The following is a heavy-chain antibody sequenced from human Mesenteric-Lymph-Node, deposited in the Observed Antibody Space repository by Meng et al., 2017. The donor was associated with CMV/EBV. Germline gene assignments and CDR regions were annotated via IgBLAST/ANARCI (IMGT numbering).Heavy chain of an antibody. CDR2: ISDTGSST. CDR1: GFTFSSHA. CDR3: AKDQYSGTFYFDY. Sequence: GESLKISWAASGFTFSSHALSWVRQAPGEGLDWVSAISDTGSSTYYADSVKGRFTISRDNSKNTLYLQVNSLRAEDTAVYYCAKDQYSGTFYFDYWGQGTLVTVSS. J-gene: IGHJ4*02. V-gene: IGHV3-23*01. D-gene: IGHD1-26*01.